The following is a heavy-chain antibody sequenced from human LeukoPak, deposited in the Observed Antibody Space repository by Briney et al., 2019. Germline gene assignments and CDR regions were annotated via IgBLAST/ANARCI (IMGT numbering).Heavy chain of an antibody. CDR1: GYTFTSYG. CDR3: ARSFRGGSWYRPFDY. J-gene: IGHJ4*02. D-gene: IGHD6-13*01. CDR2: MNPNSGNT. V-gene: IGHV1-8*02. Sequence: ASVKVSCKASGYTFTSYGISWVRQAPGQGLEWMGWMNPNSGNTGYAQKFQGRVTMTRNTSISTAYMELSSLRSEDTAVYYCARSFRGGSWYRPFDYWGQGTLVTVSS.